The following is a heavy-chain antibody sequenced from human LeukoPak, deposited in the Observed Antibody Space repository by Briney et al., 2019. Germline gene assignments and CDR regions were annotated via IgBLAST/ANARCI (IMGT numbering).Heavy chain of an antibody. CDR2: IKRDGRDK. Sequence: GGSLRLSCVASGFTFSNYWMSWVRQAPGKGLEWVANIKRDGRDKNSVDSVKGRFTISRDNAKNSMFLQMNSLRAEDAAVYYCAKGYSSSWYSAGYFQHWGQGTLVTVSS. J-gene: IGHJ1*01. CDR1: GFTFSNYW. CDR3: AKGYSSSWYSAGYFQH. V-gene: IGHV3-7*03. D-gene: IGHD6-13*01.